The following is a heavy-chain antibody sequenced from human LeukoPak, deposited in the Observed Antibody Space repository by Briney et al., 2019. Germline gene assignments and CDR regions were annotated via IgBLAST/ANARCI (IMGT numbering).Heavy chain of an antibody. J-gene: IGHJ4*02. V-gene: IGHV7-4-1*02. Sequence: ASVKVSCKASGYTFTNYAMNWVRQAPGHGLEWMGWINTNTGNPTYAQGFTGRFVFSLETSVSTAYLQISSLKAEDTAVYYCARVESSSYLPPDYWGQGTLVTVSS. CDR2: INTNTGNP. D-gene: IGHD6-13*01. CDR3: ARVESSSYLPPDY. CDR1: GYTFTNYA.